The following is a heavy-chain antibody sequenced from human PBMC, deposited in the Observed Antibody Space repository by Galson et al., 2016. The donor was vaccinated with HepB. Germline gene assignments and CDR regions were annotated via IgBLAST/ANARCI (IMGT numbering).Heavy chain of an antibody. D-gene: IGHD6-19*01. CDR2: VSPNGDTE. J-gene: IGHJ4*02. CDR3: ARGLPFHSSGWYFDS. Sequence: SLRLSCAASGFIFSNYNMNWVRQAPGKGMEWVSYVSPNGDTEYYADSVKGRFSISKDNAKNSLSLQMTSLRDDDTAVYYCARGLPFHSSGWYFDSWGQGILVTVSS. V-gene: IGHV3-48*02. CDR1: GFIFSNYN.